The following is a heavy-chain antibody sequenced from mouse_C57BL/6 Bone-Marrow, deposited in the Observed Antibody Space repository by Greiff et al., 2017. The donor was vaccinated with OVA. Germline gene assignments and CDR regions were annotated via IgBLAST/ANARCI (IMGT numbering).Heavy chain of an antibody. CDR3: ARKIYYYGSSLHYYAMDY. D-gene: IGHD1-1*01. CDR1: GFSLTSYG. CDR2: IWSGGST. J-gene: IGHJ4*01. V-gene: IGHV2-2*01. Sequence: QVQLQQSGPGLVQPSQSLSITCTVSGFSLTSYGVHWVRQSPGKGLEWLGVIWSGGSTDYNAAFISRLSISKDNSKSQVFFKMNSLQADDTAIYYCARKIYYYGSSLHYYAMDYWGQGTSVTVSS.